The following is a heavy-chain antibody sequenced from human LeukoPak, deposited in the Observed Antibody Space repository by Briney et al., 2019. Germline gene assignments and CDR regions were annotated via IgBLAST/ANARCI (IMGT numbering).Heavy chain of an antibody. CDR2: INPNSGGT. J-gene: IGHJ4*02. V-gene: IGHV1-2*02. Sequence: ASVKVSCKASGYTFTGYYMHWVRQAPGQGLEWMGWINPNSGGTNYAQKFQGRVTMTRDTSISTAYMGLSRLRSDDTAVYYCARLGLGSCSGGSCPNDYWGQGTLVTVSS. D-gene: IGHD2-15*01. CDR3: ARLGLGSCSGGSCPNDY. CDR1: GYTFTGYY.